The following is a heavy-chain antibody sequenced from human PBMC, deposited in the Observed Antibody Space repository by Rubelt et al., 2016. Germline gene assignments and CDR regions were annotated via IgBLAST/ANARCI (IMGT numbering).Heavy chain of an antibody. J-gene: IGHJ4*02. CDR3: AREAETTVTSNFDY. D-gene: IGHD4-17*01. CDR2: IYSGGST. Sequence: SGFTVSSNYMSWVRQAPGKGLEWVSVIYSGGSTYYADSVKGRFTISRDNSKNTLYLQMNSLRAEDTAVYYCAREAETTVTSNFDYWGQGTLVTVSS. V-gene: IGHV3-53*01. CDR1: GFTVSSNY.